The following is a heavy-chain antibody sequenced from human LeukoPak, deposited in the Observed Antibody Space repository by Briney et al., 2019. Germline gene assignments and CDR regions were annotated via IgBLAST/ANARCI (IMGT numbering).Heavy chain of an antibody. D-gene: IGHD3-3*01. J-gene: IGHJ4*02. V-gene: IGHV4-39*07. CDR3: ARSPMVEFGVVPGYFDY. Sequence: SETLSLTCTVSGGSISSSSYYWGWIRQPPGKGLEWIGSIYYSGSTYYNPSLKSRVTISVDTSKNQFSLKLSSVTAADTAVYYCARSPMVEFGVVPGYFDYWGQGTLVTVSS. CDR2: IYYSGST. CDR1: GGSISSSSYY.